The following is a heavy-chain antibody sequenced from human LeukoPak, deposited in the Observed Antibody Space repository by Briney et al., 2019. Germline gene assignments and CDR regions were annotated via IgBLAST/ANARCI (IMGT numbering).Heavy chain of an antibody. CDR3: ARLVGATTT. CDR2: IYHSGST. CDR1: GGSISSGGYS. J-gene: IGHJ5*02. Sequence: SQTLSLTCAVSGGSISSGGYSWSWIRQPPGKGLEWIGEIYHSGSTNYNPSLKSRVTISVDKSKNQFSLKLSSATAADTAVYYCARLVGATTTWGQGTLVTVSS. D-gene: IGHD1-26*01. V-gene: IGHV4-30-2*01.